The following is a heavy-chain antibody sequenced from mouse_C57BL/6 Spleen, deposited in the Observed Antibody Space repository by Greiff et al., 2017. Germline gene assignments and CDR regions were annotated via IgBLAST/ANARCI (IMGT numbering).Heavy chain of an antibody. CDR1: GYTFTSYW. CDR2: IHPNSGST. CDR3: ANHMITTHYYAMDY. Sequence: QVQLQQPGAELVKPGASVKLSCKASGYTFTSYWMHWVKQRPGQGLEWIGMIHPNSGSTNYNEKFKSKATLTVDKSSSTAYMQLSSLTSEDSAVYYCANHMITTHYYAMDYWGQGTSVTVSS. J-gene: IGHJ4*01. V-gene: IGHV1-64*01. D-gene: IGHD2-4*01.